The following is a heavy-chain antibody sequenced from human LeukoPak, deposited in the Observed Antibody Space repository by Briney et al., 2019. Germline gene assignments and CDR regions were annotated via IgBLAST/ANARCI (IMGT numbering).Heavy chain of an antibody. J-gene: IGHJ4*02. V-gene: IGHV4-39*01. CDR1: GGSIRSSSYY. CDR2: IYYSGTT. D-gene: IGHD1-26*01. CDR3: ARHRGGSSEVDS. Sequence: SETLSLTCTVPGGSIRSSSYYWDWIRQPPGKGLEWIGNIYYSGTTYYNPPLKSRVTISVDTSKNQFSLKLNSVTAADTAVYFCARHRGGSSEVDSWGQGTLVTISS.